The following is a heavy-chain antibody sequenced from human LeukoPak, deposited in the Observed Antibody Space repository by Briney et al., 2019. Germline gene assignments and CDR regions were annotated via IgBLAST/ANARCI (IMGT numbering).Heavy chain of an antibody. J-gene: IGHJ6*01. V-gene: IGHV1-46*01. Sequence: ASVNLSCKASGYTFTSYYLHWVRQAPGQGLGGMGVINPSGGTAIYAPKFQGRGNMTRDTDAGPVYMEVSSLRSEDTAMFYCAIIPNCGMDVWGQGTTVTVSS. CDR3: AIIPNCGMDV. CDR2: INPSGGTA. CDR1: GYTFTSYY.